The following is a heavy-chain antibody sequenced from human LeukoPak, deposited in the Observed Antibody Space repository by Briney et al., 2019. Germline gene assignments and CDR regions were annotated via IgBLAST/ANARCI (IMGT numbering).Heavy chain of an antibody. Sequence: GGSLRLSCASPGFTFSVYSMSWVRQAPGKGLEWVAVISYDGSNKYYADSVKGRFTISRDNSKNTLYLQMNSLRAEDTAVYYCARDRYGFLSLAIGGMDVWGQGTTVTVSS. D-gene: IGHD1-1*01. CDR1: GFTFSVYS. V-gene: IGHV3-30*03. CDR3: ARDRYGFLSLAIGGMDV. CDR2: ISYDGSNK. J-gene: IGHJ6*02.